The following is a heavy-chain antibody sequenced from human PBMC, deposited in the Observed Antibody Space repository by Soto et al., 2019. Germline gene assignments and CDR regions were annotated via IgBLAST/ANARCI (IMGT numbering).Heavy chain of an antibody. CDR3: ARESSGYYWVH. CDR1: GYTLTGYY. V-gene: IGHV1-46*04. CDR2: INPSDGST. J-gene: IGHJ4*02. Sequence: QVQLVQSGAEVRKPGASVRVSCKASGYTLTGYYMHWVRQAPGHGLEWMGRINPSDGSTGYTQKLQDRLTLTRDTSTSTVYMELSSLKSEDTAVYYCARESSGYYWVHWGQGPLVTVS. D-gene: IGHD3-22*01.